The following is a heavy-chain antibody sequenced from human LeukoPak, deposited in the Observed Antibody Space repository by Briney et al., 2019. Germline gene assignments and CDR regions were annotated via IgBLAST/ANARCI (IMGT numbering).Heavy chain of an antibody. Sequence: GGSLRLSCAASGITFSSFAMSWVRQAPGKGLEWVSAISGSAGSTYYADSVKGRFTISRDNSKNTLYLQMNSLRAEGTAIYYCAKSRDTAMVTGYFDYWGQGTLVTVSS. CDR1: GITFSSFA. CDR2: ISGSAGST. CDR3: AKSRDTAMVTGYFDY. V-gene: IGHV3-23*01. J-gene: IGHJ4*02. D-gene: IGHD5-18*01.